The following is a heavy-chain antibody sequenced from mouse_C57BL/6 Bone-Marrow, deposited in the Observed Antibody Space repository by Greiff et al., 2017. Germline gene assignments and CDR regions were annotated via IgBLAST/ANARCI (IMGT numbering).Heavy chain of an antibody. CDR1: GYTFTSYG. Sequence: VQLQESGAELARPGASVKLSGKASGYTFTSYGISWVKQRTGQGLEWIGEIYPRSGNTYYNEKFKGKATLTADKSSSTAYMELRSLTSEDSAVYFCEHYYGSSSWYFDVWGTGTTVTVSS. J-gene: IGHJ1*03. CDR2: IYPRSGNT. V-gene: IGHV1-81*01. D-gene: IGHD1-1*01. CDR3: EHYYGSSSWYFDV.